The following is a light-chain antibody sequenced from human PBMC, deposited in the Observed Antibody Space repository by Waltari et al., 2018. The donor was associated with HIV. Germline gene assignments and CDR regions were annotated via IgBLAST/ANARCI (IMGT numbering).Light chain of an antibody. CDR3: CSYAGSYTV. CDR1: SSDIGNSDY. J-gene: IGLJ3*02. Sequence: QSALTQPRSVSGSPGQSVTIPCTGTSSDIGNSDYVSWYQQHPGKVPKVIIYVVSKRPSGVPDRFSGSKSGNTASLTISGLQVEDEADYYCCSYAGSYTVFGGGTKLTVL. V-gene: IGLV2-11*01. CDR2: VVS.